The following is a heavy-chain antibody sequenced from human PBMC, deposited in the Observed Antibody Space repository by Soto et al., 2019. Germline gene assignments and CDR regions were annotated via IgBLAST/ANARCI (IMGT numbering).Heavy chain of an antibody. CDR3: ERGLVVVVAANPHWFDP. V-gene: IGHV4-34*01. CDR1: GGSFSGYY. J-gene: IGHJ5*02. D-gene: IGHD2-15*01. Sequence: SETLSLTFAVYGGSFSGYYWSWIRQPPGKGLEWIGEINHSGSTNYNPSLKSRVTISVDTSKNQFSLKLSSVTAADTAVYYCERGLVVVVAANPHWFDPWGQGTLVTVSS. CDR2: INHSGST.